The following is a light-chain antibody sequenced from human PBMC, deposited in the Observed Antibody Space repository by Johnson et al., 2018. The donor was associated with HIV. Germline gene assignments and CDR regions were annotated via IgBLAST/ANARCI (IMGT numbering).Light chain of an antibody. V-gene: IGLV1-51*01. J-gene: IGLJ1*01. CDR2: DNN. CDR1: SSNIGNNY. CDR3: GTWDSSLSQGV. Sequence: SVLTQPPSVSAAPGQKVTISCSGSSSNIGNNYVSWYQQLPGRAPKLLIYDNNKRPSGIPDRFSGSKSGTSATLGITGLQTGDEADYYCGTWDSSLSQGVFGTGTKVTVL.